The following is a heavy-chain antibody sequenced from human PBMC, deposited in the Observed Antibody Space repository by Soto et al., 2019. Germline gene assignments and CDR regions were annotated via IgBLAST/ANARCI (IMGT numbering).Heavy chain of an antibody. V-gene: IGHV3-7*01. CDR2: IKQDGSAI. CDR1: GFHFSSYW. Sequence: PGGSLRLSCAASGFHFSSYWMSWVRQAPGKGLEWVANIKQDGSAIYYADSVKGRFTISRDNAKNSLYLQMNSLRAEDTAVYYCARTPGAITIFGVVIPTKYYFDYWGQGTLVTVSS. CDR3: ARTPGAITIFGVVIPTKYYFDY. J-gene: IGHJ4*02. D-gene: IGHD3-3*01.